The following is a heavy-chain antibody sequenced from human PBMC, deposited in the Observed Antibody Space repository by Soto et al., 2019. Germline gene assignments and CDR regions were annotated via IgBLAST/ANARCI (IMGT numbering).Heavy chain of an antibody. V-gene: IGHV3-23*01. CDR2: ISGSGART. CDR1: GFTFSSYA. D-gene: IGHD5-12*01. Sequence: EVQLLESGGGLVRPGGSLRLSCAASGFTFSSYAMSWVRQAPGKGLEWVSAISGSGARTYYADSVKGRFTISRDNSRTPLYLQMNSLRAEDTAIYYCAKAVDIVATIGGGDWGQGTLVTVSS. J-gene: IGHJ4*02. CDR3: AKAVDIVATIGGGD.